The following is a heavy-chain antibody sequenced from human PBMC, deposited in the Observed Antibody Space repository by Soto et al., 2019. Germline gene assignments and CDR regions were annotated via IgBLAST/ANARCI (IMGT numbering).Heavy chain of an antibody. CDR2: ISSSSSTI. D-gene: IGHD1-26*01. CDR3: ASLPSGSYYYYGMDV. V-gene: IGHV3-48*01. J-gene: IGHJ6*02. CDR1: GFTFSSYS. Sequence: PXGSLRLSCAASGFTFSSYSMTWVRQAPGKGLEWVSYISSSSSTIYYVDSVKGRFTISRDNAKNSLYLQMNSLRAEDTAVYYCASLPSGSYYYYGMDVWGQGTTVTVSS.